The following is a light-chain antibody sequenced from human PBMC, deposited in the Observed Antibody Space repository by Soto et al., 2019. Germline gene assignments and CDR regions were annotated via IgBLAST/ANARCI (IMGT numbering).Light chain of an antibody. V-gene: IGKV1-5*03. CDR1: QSISSW. J-gene: IGKJ1*01. CDR2: KAS. Sequence: DITMTQSPSTLSASVGDRVTITCRASQSISSWLAWYQQKPGKAPNLLIYKASSLESGVPSRFSGSGSGTEFTLTISNLQPDDFATYYCKQYNSYWTFGQGTKVEIK. CDR3: KQYNSYWT.